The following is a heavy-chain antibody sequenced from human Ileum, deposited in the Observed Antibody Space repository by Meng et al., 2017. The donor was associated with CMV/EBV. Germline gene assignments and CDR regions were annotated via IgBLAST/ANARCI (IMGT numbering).Heavy chain of an antibody. CDR2: ICYSGST. V-gene: IGHV4-39*07. CDR1: GSISSSGSY. Sequence: GSISSSGSYWGWIRQPPGKGLEWIGSICYSGSTYYNPSLKSRVTISVDTSKNQFSLKLSSVTAADTAVYYCARERRAAAGTVHWFDPWGQGTLVTVSS. J-gene: IGHJ5*02. CDR3: ARERRAAAGTVHWFDP. D-gene: IGHD6-13*01.